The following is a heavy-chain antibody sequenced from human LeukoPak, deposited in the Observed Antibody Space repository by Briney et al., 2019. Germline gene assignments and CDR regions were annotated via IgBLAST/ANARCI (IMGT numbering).Heavy chain of an antibody. J-gene: IGHJ4*02. CDR2: MNPKSGNT. CDR3: VRDLRGSDDF. D-gene: IGHD1-26*01. Sequence: GASVKVSCKASGYSFINNDINWVRQAPGQGLEWMAWMNPKSGNTGSAQHFQGRVTLTQNIAISTAYLEVRNLKSEDTAVYYCVRDLRGSDDFWGQGTLVTVTS. V-gene: IGHV1-8*01. CDR1: GYSFINND.